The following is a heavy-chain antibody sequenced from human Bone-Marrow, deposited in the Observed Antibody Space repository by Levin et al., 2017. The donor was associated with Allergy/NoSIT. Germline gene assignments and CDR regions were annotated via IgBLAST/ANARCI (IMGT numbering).Heavy chain of an antibody. CDR2: IYYSGNT. Sequence: SETLSLTCTVSGGSISDSRYYWGWIRQPPGKGLEWLGTIYYSGNTYYNRSLKSRVTISVDTSKSQVSLRLTSVTRADTAIYYCVREGGMTDPSMEMTPWFDYWGQGSLVIVSS. V-gene: IGHV4-39*07. D-gene: IGHD3-16*01. CDR3: VREGGMTDPSMEMTPWFDY. CDR1: GGSISDSRYY. J-gene: IGHJ4*02.